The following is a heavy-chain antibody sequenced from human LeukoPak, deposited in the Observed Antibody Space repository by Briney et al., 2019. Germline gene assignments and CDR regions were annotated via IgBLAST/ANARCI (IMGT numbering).Heavy chain of an antibody. J-gene: IGHJ4*02. CDR2: IYRGGRT. CDR1: GFTVSSNY. V-gene: IGHV3-66*01. D-gene: IGHD3-10*02. CDR3: GSTSLLGSGFFDY. Sequence: GGSLRLSCAASGFTVSSNYMNWVRQAPGKGLEWVSVIYRGGRTYYVDSVKGRFTISRDNSKNTLYLQMNSLRAEDTAVYYCGSTSLLGSGFFDYWGQGTLVTVSS.